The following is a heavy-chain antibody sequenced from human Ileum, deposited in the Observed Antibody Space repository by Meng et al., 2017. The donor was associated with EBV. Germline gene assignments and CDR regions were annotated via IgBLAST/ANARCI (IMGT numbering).Heavy chain of an antibody. J-gene: IGHJ4*02. V-gene: IGHV1-18*01. D-gene: IGHD5-12*01. Sequence: QSGDEVKKPGALVKVSCKASGYSFVSYGISWVRQAPGQGLESVGWITIYNTVNYEQKFQDRVTMTTDTSTSTAYMELRSLRSDDTAVYFCARRGYRGYCYSGTCYDDDYWGQGTLVTVSS. CDR1: GYSFVSYG. CDR2: ITIYNTV. CDR3: ARRGYRGYCYSGTCYDDDY.